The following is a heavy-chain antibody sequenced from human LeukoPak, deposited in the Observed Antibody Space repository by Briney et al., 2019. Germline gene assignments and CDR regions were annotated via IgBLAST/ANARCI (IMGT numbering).Heavy chain of an antibody. Sequence: PGGSLRLSCAASGFTINTNYMSWVRQAPGKGLEWVSGIYTGNSTIYADSVWGRFTISRDNSKNTFYLQMNSLRAEDTAVYYCVGYHSESPAPWGQGTLVTVSS. D-gene: IGHD3-10*01. CDR1: GFTINTNY. V-gene: IGHV3-53*01. CDR3: VGYHSESPAP. CDR2: IYTGNST. J-gene: IGHJ5*02.